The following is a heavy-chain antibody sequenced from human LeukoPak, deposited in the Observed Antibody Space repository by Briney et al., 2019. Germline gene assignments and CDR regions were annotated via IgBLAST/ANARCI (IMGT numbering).Heavy chain of an antibody. D-gene: IGHD6-13*01. CDR1: GDSFSSNSAA. CDR3: ARDPAAAGHYYYYGLDV. Sequence: SQTLSLTCAISGDSFSSNSAAWNWIRQSPSRGLEWLGRTCYRSKWYNDYAVSVKSRIIINPDTSRDQFSLQLNSLTPEDTAVYYCARDPAAAGHYYYYGLDVWGQGTTVTVSS. V-gene: IGHV6-1*01. J-gene: IGHJ6*02. CDR2: TCYRSKWYN.